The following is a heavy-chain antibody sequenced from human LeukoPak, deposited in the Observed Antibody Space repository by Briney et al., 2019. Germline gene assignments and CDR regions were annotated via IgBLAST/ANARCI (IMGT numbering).Heavy chain of an antibody. CDR1: GYTFTTYG. J-gene: IGHJ4*02. Sequence: PSVKVSCKASGYTFTTYGFNWVRQAPGQGLEWIGWLSSRDGYAKYAEKFQGRVTMTTDTSTSTANLELRSLRSGDTAVYYCVRGAWGDVIDYWGQGTLVTVSS. CDR2: LSSRDGYA. V-gene: IGHV1-18*01. D-gene: IGHD2-21*02. CDR3: VRGAWGDVIDY.